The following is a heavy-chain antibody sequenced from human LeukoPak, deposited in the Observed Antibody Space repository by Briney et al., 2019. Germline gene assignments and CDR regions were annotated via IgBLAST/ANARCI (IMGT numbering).Heavy chain of an antibody. CDR2: IFSGGIT. J-gene: IGHJ4*02. Sequence: SETLSLTCTVSGGSITSHYWSWIRQPPGKGLEWIGYIFSGGITNYNPSLKSRVTMSLDTSRDQFSLRLSSVTAADTAIYYCASRPAGSTWYGVFDYWSQGTLVTVSS. CDR3: ASRPAGSTWYGVFDY. D-gene: IGHD6-13*01. V-gene: IGHV4-59*11. CDR1: GGSITSHY.